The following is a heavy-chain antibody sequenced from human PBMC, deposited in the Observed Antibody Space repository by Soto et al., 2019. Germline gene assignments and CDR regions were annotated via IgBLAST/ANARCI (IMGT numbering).Heavy chain of an antibody. J-gene: IGHJ4*02. V-gene: IGHV1-18*01. D-gene: IGHD3-10*01. Sequence: QVQLVQSGAEVKKPGASVKVSCKASGYTFTSYGISWVRQAPGQGLGWMGWISAYNGNTNYAQKLKGRVTMTTDTTTSTAYMELRSLRSDDTAVYYCARVYRITMVRGELSEYWGQGTLVTVSS. CDR1: GYTFTSYG. CDR2: ISAYNGNT. CDR3: ARVYRITMVRGELSEY.